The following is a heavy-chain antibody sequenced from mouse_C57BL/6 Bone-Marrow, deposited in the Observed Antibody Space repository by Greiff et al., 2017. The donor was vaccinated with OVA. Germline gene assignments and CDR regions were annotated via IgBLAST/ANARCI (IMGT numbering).Heavy chain of an antibody. CDR2: INSDGGST. CDR1: EYEFPSHD. V-gene: IGHV5-2*01. D-gene: IGHD2-5*01. J-gene: IGHJ1*03. CDR3: ARQRPTIVTTRYFDV. Sequence: DVKLVESGGGLVQPGESLKLSCESNEYEFPSHDMSWVRKTPEKRLELVAAINSDGGSTYYPDTMERRFIISRDNTKKTLYLQMSSLRSEDTALYYCARQRPTIVTTRYFDVWGTGTTVTVSS.